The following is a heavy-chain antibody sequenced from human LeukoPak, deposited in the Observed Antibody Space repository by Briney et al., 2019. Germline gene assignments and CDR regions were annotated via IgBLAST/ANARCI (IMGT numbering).Heavy chain of an antibody. V-gene: IGHV4-39*01. Sequence: EASETLSLTCAVYGGSFSGYYWGWIRQPPGKGLEWIGSIYYSGSTYYNPSLKSRVTISVDTSKNQFSLKLSSVTAADTAVYYCARHVPGVGSPRRYKIAVAGRDLDYWGQGTLVTVSS. CDR3: ARHVPGVGSPRRYKIAVAGRDLDY. D-gene: IGHD6-19*01. J-gene: IGHJ4*02. CDR1: GGSFSGYY. CDR2: IYYSGST.